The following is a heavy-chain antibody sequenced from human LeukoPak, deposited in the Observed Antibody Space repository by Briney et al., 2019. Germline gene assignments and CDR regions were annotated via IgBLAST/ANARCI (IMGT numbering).Heavy chain of an antibody. J-gene: IGHJ6*03. V-gene: IGHV3-30*02. Sequence: SGGSLRLSCAASRFTFSSYGMHWVRQAPGKGLEWVAFIRYDGSNKYYADSVKGRFTISRDNSKNTLYLQMNSLRAEDTAVYYCAKGKSVTHYYYYYYMDVWGKGTTVTVSS. CDR2: IRYDGSNK. D-gene: IGHD4-17*01. CDR1: RFTFSSYG. CDR3: AKGKSVTHYYYYYYMDV.